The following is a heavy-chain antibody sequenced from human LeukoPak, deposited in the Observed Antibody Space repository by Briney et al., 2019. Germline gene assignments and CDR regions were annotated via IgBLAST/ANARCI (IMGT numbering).Heavy chain of an antibody. CDR2: ISSSSSYI. V-gene: IGHV3-21*01. J-gene: IGHJ5*02. CDR1: GFTFSSYS. CDR3: ARDGAAAGKIKWFDP. Sequence: PGGSLRLSCAASGFTFSSYSMNWVRQAPGKGLEWVSSISSSSSYIYYADSVKGRFTISRDNAKNSLYLQMNSLRAEDTAVYYCARDGAAAGKIKWFDPWGQGTLVTVSS. D-gene: IGHD6-13*01.